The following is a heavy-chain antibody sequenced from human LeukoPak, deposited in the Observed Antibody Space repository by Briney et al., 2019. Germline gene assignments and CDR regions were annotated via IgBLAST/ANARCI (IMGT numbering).Heavy chain of an antibody. V-gene: IGHV1-69*05. CDR2: VIPIFGTA. D-gene: IGHD3-22*01. CDR1: GGTFSSYA. CDR3: ARDWEALSSGYYWSVRWFDP. Sequence: VASVKVSCKASGGTFSSYAISWVRQAPGHGLEWMGGVIPIFGTANYAQKSQGRVTITTDEHTSTAYMERSSLRSEDTAVYYCARDWEALSSGYYWSVRWFDPWGQGTLVTVSS. J-gene: IGHJ5*02.